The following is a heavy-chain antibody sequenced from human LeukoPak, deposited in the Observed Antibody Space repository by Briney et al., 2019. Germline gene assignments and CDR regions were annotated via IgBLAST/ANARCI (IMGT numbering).Heavy chain of an antibody. CDR2: IYYSGIT. V-gene: IGHV4-31*03. CDR3: ARDPGDGYYYYGMDV. Sequence: SQTLSLTCTVSGGSISSGGYYWSWISQHPGKGLEWIGYIYYSGITYYNPSLKSRVTISVDTSKNQFSLKLSSVTAADTAVYYCARDPGDGYYYYGMDVWGQGTTVTVSS. D-gene: IGHD3-10*01. CDR1: GGSISSGGYY. J-gene: IGHJ6*02.